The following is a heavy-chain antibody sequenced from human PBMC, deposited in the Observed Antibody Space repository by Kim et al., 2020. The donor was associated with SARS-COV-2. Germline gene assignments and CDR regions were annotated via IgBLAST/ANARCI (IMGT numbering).Heavy chain of an antibody. V-gene: IGHV1-69*13. CDR1: GGTFSSYA. D-gene: IGHD5-18*01. J-gene: IGHJ4*02. CDR2: IIPIFGTA. CDR3: AKGYSYGFGFFDY. Sequence: SVKVSCKASGGTFSSYAISWVRQAPGQGLEWMGGIIPIFGTANYAQKFQGRVTITADESTSTAYMELSSLRSEDTAVYYCAKGYSYGFGFFDYWGQGTLVTVSS.